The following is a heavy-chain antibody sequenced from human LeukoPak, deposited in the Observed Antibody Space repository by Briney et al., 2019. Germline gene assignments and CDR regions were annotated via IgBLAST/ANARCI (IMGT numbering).Heavy chain of an antibody. D-gene: IGHD2-15*01. V-gene: IGHV4-38-2*02. Sequence: PSETLSLTCDVSGYSISSGYYWGWIRQPPGKGLEWIGSIYHSGSTYSNPSLKSRVTISVDTSKNQFSLKLSSVTAADTAMYYCARDCSGGSCYAFDIWGQGTMVIVSS. J-gene: IGHJ3*02. CDR3: ARDCSGGSCYAFDI. CDR2: IYHSGST. CDR1: GYSISSGYY.